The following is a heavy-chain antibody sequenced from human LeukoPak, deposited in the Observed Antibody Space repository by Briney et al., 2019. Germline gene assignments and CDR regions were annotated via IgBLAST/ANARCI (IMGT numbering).Heavy chain of an antibody. V-gene: IGHV3-30*02. J-gene: IGHJ6*03. D-gene: IGHD3-10*01. CDR3: ARAGRPMVRGVILRSYYYYMDV. CDR2: IRYDESDK. Sequence: PGGSLRLSCATSGFTFSHYGMHWVRQAPGRGLDWVAHIRYDESDKYYADSVKGRFTISRDISKNTVYLQMNSLRAEDTAVYYCARAGRPMVRGVILRSYYYYMDVWGKGTTVTISS. CDR1: GFTFSHYG.